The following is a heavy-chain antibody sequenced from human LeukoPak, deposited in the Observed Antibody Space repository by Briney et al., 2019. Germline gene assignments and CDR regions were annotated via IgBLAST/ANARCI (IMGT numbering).Heavy chain of an antibody. J-gene: IGHJ4*02. D-gene: IGHD6-19*01. CDR3: ARGQFSSGCFDY. Sequence: SGTLSLTCAVSGDSISNHSWWNWVRQSPGKGLEWIGEIYHTGTAHYDPSLKSRVSMSVDKSMGQFSLRLNSMTAADTAVYYCARGQFSSGCFDYWGQGALVIVSS. CDR2: IYHTGTA. V-gene: IGHV4-4*02. CDR1: GDSISNHSW.